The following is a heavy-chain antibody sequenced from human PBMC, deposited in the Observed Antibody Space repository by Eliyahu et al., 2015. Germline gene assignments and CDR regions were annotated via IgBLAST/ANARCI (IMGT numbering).Heavy chain of an antibody. D-gene: IGHD5-24*01. CDR3: ARKRGDGYNSWRGPDYFDY. V-gene: IGHV4-34*01. CDR2: IYHSGXT. Sequence: QVQLQQWGAGLLKPSETLSLTCXVYXGSFSXXYGSWIRQPPGKGLEWIGEIYHSGXTNYNPSLKSRVTISVDTPKNQFSLKLTSVTAADTAVYYCARKRGDGYNSWRGPDYFDYWGQGTLVTVSS. CDR1: XGSFSXXY. J-gene: IGHJ4*02.